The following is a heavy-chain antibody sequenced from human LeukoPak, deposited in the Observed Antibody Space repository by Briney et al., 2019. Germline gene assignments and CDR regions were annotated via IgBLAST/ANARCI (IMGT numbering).Heavy chain of an antibody. J-gene: IGHJ6*02. Sequence: PGGSLRLSCAASGFTFSSYGMHWVRQAPGKGLEWVAVISYDGSNKYYADSVKGRFTISRDNSKNTLYLQMNSLRAEDTAVYYCAKDIQLERRYYYYGMDVWGQGTTVTVSS. V-gene: IGHV3-30*18. D-gene: IGHD1-1*01. CDR1: GFTFSSYG. CDR3: AKDIQLERRYYYYGMDV. CDR2: ISYDGSNK.